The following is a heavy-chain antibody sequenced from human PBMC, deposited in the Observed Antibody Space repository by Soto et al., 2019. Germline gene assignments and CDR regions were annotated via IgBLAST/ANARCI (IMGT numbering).Heavy chain of an antibody. J-gene: IGHJ5*02. CDR1: GGTFSSYT. D-gene: IGHD6-19*01. CDR2: IIPILGIA. CDR3: ARDPLIAVAGNTVDP. V-gene: IGHV1-69*08. Sequence: QVQLVQSGAEVQKPGSSVKVSCKASGGTFSSYTISWVRQAPGQGLEWMGRIIPILGIANYAQKFQGRVTITADKSTSTAYMELSSLRSEDTAVCYCARDPLIAVAGNTVDPWGQGTLVTVSS.